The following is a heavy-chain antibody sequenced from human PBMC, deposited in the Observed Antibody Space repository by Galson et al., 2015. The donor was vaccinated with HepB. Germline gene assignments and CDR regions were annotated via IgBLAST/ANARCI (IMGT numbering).Heavy chain of an antibody. D-gene: IGHD3-10*01. CDR3: AGGEYYYSSGTYYVY. CDR2: ISCSSGST. Sequence: LRLSCAASAFTFRNYAMNWVRQAPGKGLEWVSFISCSSGSTYYADSVKGRFTISRDNSKNTLYLEMNNLRADDTAVYYCAGGEYYYSSGTYYVYWGQGTLVTVSS. J-gene: IGHJ4*02. CDR1: AFTFRNYA. V-gene: IGHV3-23*01.